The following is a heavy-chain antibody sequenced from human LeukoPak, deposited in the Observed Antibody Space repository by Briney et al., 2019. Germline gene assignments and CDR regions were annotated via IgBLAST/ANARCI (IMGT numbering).Heavy chain of an antibody. Sequence: SETLSLTCTVSGYSISSGYYWAWIRQPPGKGLEWIGNIYHSGSTYYNPSLKSRVAISVDTSKNQFSLQLTSVTAADTAVYYCARSSEGRYYYDSSGFSYYYYYMDVWGKGTTVTISS. J-gene: IGHJ6*03. D-gene: IGHD3-22*01. CDR1: GYSISSGYY. V-gene: IGHV4-38-2*02. CDR3: ARSSEGRYYYDSSGFSYYYYYMDV. CDR2: IYHSGST.